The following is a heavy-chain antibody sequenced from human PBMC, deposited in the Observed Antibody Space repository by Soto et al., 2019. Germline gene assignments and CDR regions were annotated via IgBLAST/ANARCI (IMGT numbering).Heavy chain of an antibody. CDR1: GFSLNTRGVG. CDR3: AHRRGDLLTGHYYFDY. Sequence: QITLKESGPTLVKPTQTLTLTCTFSGFSLNTRGVGVGWIRQPPGKALEWLALISWDGEKRYRPSLKSRLTSTKDTSENQVGLTMPNMDPVDTATYYCAHRRGDLLTGHYYFDYWGQGTLVTVSS. CDR2: ISWDGEK. D-gene: IGHD3-9*01. J-gene: IGHJ4*02. V-gene: IGHV2-5*02.